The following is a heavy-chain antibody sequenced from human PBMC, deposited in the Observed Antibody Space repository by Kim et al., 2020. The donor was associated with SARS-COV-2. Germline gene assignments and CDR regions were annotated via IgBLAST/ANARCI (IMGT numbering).Heavy chain of an antibody. V-gene: IGHV3-23*01. D-gene: IGHD6-19*01. CDR1: GFTFDKFG. Sequence: GGSLRLSCAASGFTFDKFGLSWVRQLPGKGLEWVSHVSAGGGSPYYTDSVKGRFTVSRDNLRNTMDLQMTSLRSEDTGIYFCARERRLVSGEGVSWVFDVWGRGARLAVSS. J-gene: IGHJ2*01. CDR2: VSAGGGSP. CDR3: ARERRLVSGEGVSWVFDV.